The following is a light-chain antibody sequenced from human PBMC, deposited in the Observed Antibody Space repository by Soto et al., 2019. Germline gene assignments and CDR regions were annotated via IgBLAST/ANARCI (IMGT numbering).Light chain of an antibody. J-gene: IGKJ5*01. V-gene: IGKV3-15*01. CDR3: QQYNTWPPIT. CDR2: GAS. Sequence: EIVLTQSPGTLSLSPGERATLSCRASQSVRSNLAWYQQKPGQAPRLLIYGASTRATGLPARFSGSGSGTDFTLTISSLQSEDFAAYYCQQYNTWPPITFGQGTRLEIK. CDR1: QSVRSN.